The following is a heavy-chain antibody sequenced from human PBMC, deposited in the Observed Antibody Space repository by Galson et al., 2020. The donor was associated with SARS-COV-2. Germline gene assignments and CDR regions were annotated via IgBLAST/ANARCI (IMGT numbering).Heavy chain of an antibody. D-gene: IGHD3-22*01. CDR2: IYYSGST. V-gene: IGHV4-39*01. Sequence: SETLSLTCPVTGGSISSSSYYWGWIRQPPGKGLEWIGSIYYSGSTYYNPSLKSRATISVDRSKNQFSLKLSSVTAADTAVYYCARLGYYYDSSSDYWGQGTLVTGSA. CDR3: ARLGYYYDSSSDY. CDR1: GGSISSSSYY. J-gene: IGHJ4*02.